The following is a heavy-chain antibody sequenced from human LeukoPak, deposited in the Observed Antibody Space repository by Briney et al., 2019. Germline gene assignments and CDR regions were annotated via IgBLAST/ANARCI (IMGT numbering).Heavy chain of an antibody. CDR1: GFTFSSYA. CDR3: AREGEYYDFWSGYSTNWFDP. J-gene: IGHJ5*02. Sequence: PGGSLRLSCAASGFTFSSYAMHWVRQAPGKGLEWVAVISYDGSNKYYADSVKGRFTISRDNSKNTLYLQMNSLRAEDTAVYYCAREGEYYDFWSGYSTNWFDPWGQGTLVTVSS. CDR2: ISYDGSNK. V-gene: IGHV3-30-3*01. D-gene: IGHD3-3*01.